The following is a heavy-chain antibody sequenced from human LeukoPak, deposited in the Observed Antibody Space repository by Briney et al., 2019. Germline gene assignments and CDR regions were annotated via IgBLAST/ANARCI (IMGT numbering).Heavy chain of an antibody. CDR1: GFTFGDYA. CDR3: TRPFDYGDYLPFDY. CDR2: ISGKAYGGTT. Sequence: GGSLRLSCAASGFTFGDYAMSWFRQAPGKGLEWVGFISGKAYGGTTEYAASVKGRFTISRDDSKSIAYLQMNSLKTEDTAVYYCTRPFDYGDYLPFDYWGQGTLVTVSS. D-gene: IGHD4-17*01. J-gene: IGHJ4*02. V-gene: IGHV3-49*03.